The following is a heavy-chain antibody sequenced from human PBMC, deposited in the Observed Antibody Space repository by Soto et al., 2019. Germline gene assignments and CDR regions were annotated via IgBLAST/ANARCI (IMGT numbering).Heavy chain of an antibody. CDR3: ARGHCNGGICYDSGDS. CDR1: GFTFSSYA. D-gene: IGHD2-15*01. J-gene: IGHJ4*02. CDR2: VSASGGST. Sequence: EVQLLESGGGLVQPGESLRLSCAASGFTFSSYAMSWVRQAPGKGLEWVSVVSASGGSTYYADSVKGRFTISRDNSEDTLYLQMNSLRAEDTAVYYCARGHCNGGICYDSGDSWGQGTLVTVSS. V-gene: IGHV3-23*01.